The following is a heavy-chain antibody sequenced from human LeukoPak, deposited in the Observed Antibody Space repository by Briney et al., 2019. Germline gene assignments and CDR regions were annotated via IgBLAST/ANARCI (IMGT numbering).Heavy chain of an antibody. V-gene: IGHV4-34*01. D-gene: IGHD1-7*01. CDR3: ARGRRGGNWNYVRYLDL. Sequence: PSETLSLTCAVYGGSFSGYYWSWIRQPPGKGLEWIGEINHSGSTNYNPSLKSRVTISVDTSKNQFSLKLSSVTAADTAVYYCARGRRGGNWNYVRYLDLWGRGTLVTVSS. CDR1: GGSFSGYY. J-gene: IGHJ2*01. CDR2: INHSGST.